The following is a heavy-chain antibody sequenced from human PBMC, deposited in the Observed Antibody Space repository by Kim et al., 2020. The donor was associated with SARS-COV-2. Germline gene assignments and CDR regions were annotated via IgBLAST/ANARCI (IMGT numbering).Heavy chain of an antibody. D-gene: IGHD6-13*01. CDR1: GFTFNDFA. CDR3: AKDSLHNSGWYWLC. CDR2: ITGGGDNI. Sequence: GGSLRLSCAASGFTFNDFAMSWVRQAPGKGLEWVAMITGGGDNIEYLDSVKGRFTISRDNSRNTVYLQMNSLRAEDTALYYCAKDSLHNSGWYWLCWGQGSLVTVSS. J-gene: IGHJ4*02. V-gene: IGHV3-23*01.